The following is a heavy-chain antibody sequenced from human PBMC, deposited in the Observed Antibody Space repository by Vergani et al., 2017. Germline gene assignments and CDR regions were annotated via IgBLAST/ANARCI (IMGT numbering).Heavy chain of an antibody. CDR2: ISYDGSNK. CDR1: GFTFSSYA. J-gene: IGHJ4*02. V-gene: IGHV3-30*04. CDR3: ARDEGGHDY. Sequence: QVQLQESGPGLVKPSETLSLTCTASGFTFSSYAMHWVRQAPGKGLEWVAVISYDGSNKYYADSVKGRFTISRDNSKNTLYLQMNSLRAEDTAVYYCARDEGGHDYWGQGTLVTVSS. D-gene: IGHD3-16*01.